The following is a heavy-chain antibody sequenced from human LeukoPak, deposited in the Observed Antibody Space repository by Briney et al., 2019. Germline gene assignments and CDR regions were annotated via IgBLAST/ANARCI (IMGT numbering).Heavy chain of an antibody. V-gene: IGHV3-23*01. CDR2: IGGSGGST. J-gene: IGHJ4*02. CDR3: AKDSKELWFGGDY. Sequence: QPGGSLRLSCAASGSTFSSYAMSWVRQAPGKGLEWVSAIGGSGGSTYYADSVKGRFTISRDNSKNTLYLQMNSLRAEDTAVYYCAKDSKELWFGGDYWGQGTLVTVSS. CDR1: GSTFSSYA. D-gene: IGHD3-10*01.